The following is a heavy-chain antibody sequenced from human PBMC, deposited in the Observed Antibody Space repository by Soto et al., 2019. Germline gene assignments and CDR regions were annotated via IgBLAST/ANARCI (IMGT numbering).Heavy chain of an antibody. V-gene: IGHV4-34*01. J-gene: IGHJ5*02. D-gene: IGHD2-2*01. CDR1: GGSFSGYY. CDR3: ARVIYCSSTSCYPPENWFDP. Sequence: PSETLSLTCAVYGGSFSGYYWSWIRQPPGKGLEWIGEINHSGSTNYNPSLKSRVTISVDTSKNQFSLKLSSVTAADTAVYYCARVIYCSSTSCYPPENWFDPWGQGNMVTVYS. CDR2: INHSGST.